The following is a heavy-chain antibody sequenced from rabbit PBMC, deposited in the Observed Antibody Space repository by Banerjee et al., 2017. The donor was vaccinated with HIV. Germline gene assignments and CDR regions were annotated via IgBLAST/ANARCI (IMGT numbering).Heavy chain of an antibody. V-gene: IGHV1S45*01. Sequence: QEQLEESGGDLVKPEGSLTLTCTASGFSFSNGYVMCWVRQAPGKGLEWIASIDSGSSGTTYYASWAKGRFTGSKTSSTTVTLQMTSLTAADTATYFCARDLAGVIGWNFNLWGPGTLVTVS. CDR1: GFSFSNGYV. J-gene: IGHJ4*01. CDR3: ARDLAGVIGWNFNL. CDR2: IDSGSSGTT. D-gene: IGHD4-1*01.